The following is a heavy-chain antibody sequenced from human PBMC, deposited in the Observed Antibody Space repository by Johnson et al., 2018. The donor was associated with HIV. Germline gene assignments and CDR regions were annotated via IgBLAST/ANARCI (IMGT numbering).Heavy chain of an antibody. CDR2: ISYDGSNK. CDR3: ASSEGARYSYIYPDSQGDAFDI. CDR1: GFAFSGYA. V-gene: IGHV3-30-3*01. D-gene: IGHD5-18*01. Sequence: QMQLVESGGGVVQPRRSLRLSCAASGFAFSGYALHWVRQAPGKGLEWVAVISYDGSNKYYADSVKGRFTISRDNSKNTLYLQMNSLRAEDTAVYYCASSEGARYSYIYPDSQGDAFDIWGQGTMVTVSS. J-gene: IGHJ3*02.